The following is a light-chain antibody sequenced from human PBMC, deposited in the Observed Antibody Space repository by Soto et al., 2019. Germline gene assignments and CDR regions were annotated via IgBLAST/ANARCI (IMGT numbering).Light chain of an antibody. Sequence: DIQMTQSPSTLSASIRDRVTITCRASQKISGWLAWYQQKPGKAPKLLIYDASSLQSGVPSRFSGSGSGTEFTLTISSLQPDDFATYYCQQYNSDPLTFGQGTKVESK. CDR3: QQYNSDPLT. J-gene: IGKJ1*01. CDR2: DAS. V-gene: IGKV1-5*01. CDR1: QKISGW.